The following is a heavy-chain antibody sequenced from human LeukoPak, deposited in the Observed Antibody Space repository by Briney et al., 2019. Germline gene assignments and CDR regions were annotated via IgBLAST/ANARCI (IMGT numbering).Heavy chain of an antibody. J-gene: IGHJ4*02. CDR2: IIANGGRT. D-gene: IGHD6-25*01. V-gene: IGHV3-23*01. CDR1: GFTFSSYA. Sequence: GGSLRLSCAASGFTFSSYAMSWVRQAPGKGLEWVSAIIANGGRTYYADSVKGRFTIPRDNSKNTLYLQMNSLRAEDTAIYYCAKSLGGYYFDYWGQGTLVTVSS. CDR3: AKSLGGYYFDY.